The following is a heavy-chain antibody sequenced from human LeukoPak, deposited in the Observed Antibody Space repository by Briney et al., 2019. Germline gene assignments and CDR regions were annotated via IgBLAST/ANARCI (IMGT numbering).Heavy chain of an antibody. D-gene: IGHD6-13*01. V-gene: IGHV3-30-3*01. CDR2: ISYDGSNK. J-gene: IGHJ3*02. CDR3: ARDASIAAAGTTTFDI. CDR1: GFTFSSYA. Sequence: GRSLRLSCAASGFTFSSYAMHWVRQAPGKGLEWVAVISYDGSNKYYADSVKGRFTISRDNSKNTLYLQMNSLRAEDTAVYYCARDASIAAAGTTTFDIWGQGTMVTVSS.